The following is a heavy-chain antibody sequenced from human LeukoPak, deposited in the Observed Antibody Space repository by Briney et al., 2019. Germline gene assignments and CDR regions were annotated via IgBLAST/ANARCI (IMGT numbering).Heavy chain of an antibody. CDR1: GFTFSSYW. J-gene: IGHJ6*02. Sequence: GGSLRLSCAASGFTFSSYWMSWVRQAPGKGLEWVANIKQDGSEKYYVDSVKGRSTISRDNAKNSLYLQMNSLRAEDTAVYYCASYQLRYYYYGMDVWGQGTTVTVSS. D-gene: IGHD2-2*01. V-gene: IGHV3-7*01. CDR3: ASYQLRYYYYGMDV. CDR2: IKQDGSEK.